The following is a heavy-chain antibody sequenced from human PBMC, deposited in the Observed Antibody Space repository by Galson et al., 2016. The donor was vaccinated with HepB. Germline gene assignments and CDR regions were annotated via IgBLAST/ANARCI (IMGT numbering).Heavy chain of an antibody. CDR2: ISGSGGRT. CDR1: GFTFSSCA. Sequence: SLRLSCAASGFTFSSCAMNWVRQAPGKGLEWVAAISGSGGRTSYEDSVRGRFTISRDNSKNTLFLRMNSVGVEDTAVYFCAKSGFFGELDKWGQGTGVVVSS. V-gene: IGHV3-23*01. CDR3: AKSGFFGELDK. D-gene: IGHD3-10*01. J-gene: IGHJ4*02.